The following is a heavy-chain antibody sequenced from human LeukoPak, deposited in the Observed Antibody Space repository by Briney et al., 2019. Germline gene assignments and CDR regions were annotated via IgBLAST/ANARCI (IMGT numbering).Heavy chain of an antibody. CDR2: ISGSGGST. V-gene: IGHV3-23*01. D-gene: IGHD3-10*01. Sequence: PGGSLRLSCAASGFTFSSYAMSWVRQAPGKGLEWVSAISGSGGSTYYADSVKGRFTISRDNSKNTLYLQMNSLRAEDTAVYYCAKGLGSGSYYKIDYWGQGTLVTVSP. CDR1: GFTFSSYA. CDR3: AKGLGSGSYYKIDY. J-gene: IGHJ4*02.